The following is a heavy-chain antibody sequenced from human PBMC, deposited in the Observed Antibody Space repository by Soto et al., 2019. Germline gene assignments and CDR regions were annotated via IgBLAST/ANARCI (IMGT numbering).Heavy chain of an antibody. J-gene: IGHJ4*02. CDR1: GFTFSSYA. D-gene: IGHD1-26*01. Sequence: EVQLLESGGGLVQPGGSLRLPCAASGFTFSSYAMNWVRQAPGKGLEWVSVISGSDGSTYYADSVQGRFTISRDNSKNTLYLQMNSLRAEDTAVYYCAKRGIGTYFDYWGQGTLVTVSS. CDR3: AKRGIGTYFDY. V-gene: IGHV3-23*01. CDR2: ISGSDGST.